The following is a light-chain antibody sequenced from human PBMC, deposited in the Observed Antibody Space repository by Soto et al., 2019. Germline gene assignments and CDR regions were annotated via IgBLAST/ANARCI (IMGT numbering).Light chain of an antibody. CDR3: QQSYSIPLT. Sequence: DIQMTQSPASLSSSVSGRLTITCRASQSISSYLNWYQQKPGKAPKLLIYDASSLQSGVPSRFSGSGSGTDFTLTISSLQPEDFATYYCQQSYSIPLTFGGGTKVDIK. V-gene: IGKV1-39*01. CDR1: QSISSY. CDR2: DAS. J-gene: IGKJ4*01.